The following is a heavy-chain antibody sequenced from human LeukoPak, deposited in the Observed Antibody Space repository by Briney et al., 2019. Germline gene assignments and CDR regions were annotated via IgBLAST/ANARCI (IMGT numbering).Heavy chain of an antibody. V-gene: IGHV1-2*02. CDR3: ARARGSIVVVPAAMDY. Sequence: ASVTVSCKASGYTFTSYDINWVRQAPGQGLEWMGWINPNSGGTNYAQKFQGRVTMTRDTSISTAYMELSRLRSDDTAVYYCARARGSIVVVPAAMDYWGQGTLVTVSS. CDR1: GYTFTSYD. D-gene: IGHD2-2*01. J-gene: IGHJ4*02. CDR2: INPNSGGT.